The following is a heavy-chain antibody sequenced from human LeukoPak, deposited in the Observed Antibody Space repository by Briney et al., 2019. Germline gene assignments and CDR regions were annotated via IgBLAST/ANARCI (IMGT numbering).Heavy chain of an antibody. J-gene: IGHJ4*02. V-gene: IGHV3-9*01. CDR2: ISWNSGSI. Sequence: GGSLRLSCAASGFTFDDYAMHWVRQAPGKGLEWVSGISWNSGSIGYADSVKGRFTISRDNAKNSLYLQMNSLRAEDTALYYCAKDYYDSSGPDYWGQGTLVTVSS. CDR1: GFTFDDYA. CDR3: AKDYYDSSGPDY. D-gene: IGHD3-22*01.